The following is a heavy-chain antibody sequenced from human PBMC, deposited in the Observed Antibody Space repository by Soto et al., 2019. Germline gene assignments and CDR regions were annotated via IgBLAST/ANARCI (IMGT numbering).Heavy chain of an antibody. D-gene: IGHD5-18*01. J-gene: IGHJ4*02. CDR2: INTDGSST. V-gene: IGHV3-74*01. CDR1: GFTFSSYW. CDR3: AKREADTYGSFH. Sequence: EVQLVESGGRLVQPGGSLRLSCAASGFTFSSYWIHWVRQAPGKGLVWVSRINTDGSSTDYADSVKGRFTISRDNARNTLYLQMNSLSAEDSAVYYCAKREADTYGSFHWGQGTLVTVSS.